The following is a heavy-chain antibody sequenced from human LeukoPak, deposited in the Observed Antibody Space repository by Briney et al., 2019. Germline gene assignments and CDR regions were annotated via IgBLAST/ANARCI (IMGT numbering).Heavy chain of an antibody. CDR1: GFTFSGYA. D-gene: IGHD3-22*01. J-gene: IGHJ5*02. V-gene: IGHV3-23*01. CDR2: ISGSGGST. CDR3: SKGYDSSGYHNWFDP. Sequence: PGGSLRLSCAASGFTFSGYAMSWVRQAPGKGLEWVSAISGSGGSTYYADSVKGRFTISRDNSKNTLYLQMNSLRAEDTAVYYCSKGYDSSGYHNWFDPWGQGTLVTVSS.